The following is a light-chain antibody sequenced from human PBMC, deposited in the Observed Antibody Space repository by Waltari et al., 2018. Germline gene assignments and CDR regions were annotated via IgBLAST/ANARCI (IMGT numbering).Light chain of an antibody. CDR3: QQYGSSPET. J-gene: IGKJ1*01. V-gene: IGKV3-20*01. CDR1: QSVSGSY. Sequence: EIVLTQSPDTLSLSPGERATLPCSASQSVSGSYLAWYQQKPGQAPRLLIYGASNRATGIPDRISGSGSGTDFTLTISRLESEDFAVYYCQQYGSSPETFGQGTKVEAK. CDR2: GAS.